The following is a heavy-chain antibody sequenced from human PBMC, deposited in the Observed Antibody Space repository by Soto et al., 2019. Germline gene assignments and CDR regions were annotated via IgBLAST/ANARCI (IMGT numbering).Heavy chain of an antibody. CDR2: ISYDGSNK. J-gene: IGHJ1*01. CDR3: ARQYDSSGYYYRGVIFQH. CDR1: GFTFSSYA. D-gene: IGHD3-22*01. V-gene: IGHV3-30-3*01. Sequence: GGSLRLSCAASGFTFSSYAMHWVRQAPGKGLEWVAVISYDGSNKYYADSVKGRFTISRDNSKNTLYLQMNSLRADDTAVYYCARQYDSSGYYYRGVIFQHWGQGTLVTVSS.